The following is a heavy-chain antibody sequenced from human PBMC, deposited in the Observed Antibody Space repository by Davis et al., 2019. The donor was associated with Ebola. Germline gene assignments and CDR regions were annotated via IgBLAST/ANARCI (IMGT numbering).Heavy chain of an antibody. CDR1: GGSFSGYY. CDR2: INHSGST. J-gene: IGHJ4*02. D-gene: IGHD1-26*01. Sequence: SETLSLTCAVYGGSFSGYYWSWIRQPPGKGLEWIGEINHSGSTNYNPSLKSRVTISVDTSKNQFSLKLSSVTAADTAVYYCARRRGSYLFDYWGQGTLVTVSS. CDR3: ARRRGSYLFDY. V-gene: IGHV4-34*01.